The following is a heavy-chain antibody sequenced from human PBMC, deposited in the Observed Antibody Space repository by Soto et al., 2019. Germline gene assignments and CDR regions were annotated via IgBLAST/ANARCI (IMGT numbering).Heavy chain of an antibody. CDR2: VSYTGST. CDR3: ASGPHYYDSSGYFEP. CDR1: GGSISSGVYY. V-gene: IGHV4-31*03. D-gene: IGHD3-22*01. J-gene: IGHJ5*02. Sequence: SETLSLTCNVSGGSISSGVYYWSWIHQYPGNGLEWIGYVSYTGSTSYNPSLKNRIAISGVTSMNHFYLQLSSVTAADTAVYYCASGPHYYDSSGYFEPWGQGPMMTFYS.